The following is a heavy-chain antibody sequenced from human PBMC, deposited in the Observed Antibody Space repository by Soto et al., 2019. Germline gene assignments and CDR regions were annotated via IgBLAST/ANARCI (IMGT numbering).Heavy chain of an antibody. CDR2: ISDGGDRT. J-gene: IGHJ3*01. Sequence: EVQLMESGGGLVQPGGSLRLSCASSGFTLSMSSVNWVRQAPGKGLEWVSYISDGGDRTYYADSVKGRFTISRHRTKNTVSLQMDSLRAEDTAVYYCAKDRVIIVKAGDAFDVWGQGTKVTVSS. CDR1: GFTLSMSS. V-gene: IGHV3-23*01. D-gene: IGHD3-16*02. CDR3: AKDRVIIVKAGDAFDV.